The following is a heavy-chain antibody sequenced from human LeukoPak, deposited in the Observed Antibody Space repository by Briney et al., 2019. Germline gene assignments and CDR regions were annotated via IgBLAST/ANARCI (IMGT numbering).Heavy chain of an antibody. V-gene: IGHV3-21*01. CDR1: GFNFTAYG. CDR2: ISASGDYT. CDR3: AQLKLGTQDY. J-gene: IGHJ4*02. Sequence: PGGSLRLSCAASGFNFTAYGMNWVRLAPGKGLEWVSSISASGDYTYYADSVTGRFTISRDNAKNSLYLQMNSLRAEDTAVYYCAQLKLGTQDYWGQGTLVTVSS. D-gene: IGHD7-27*01.